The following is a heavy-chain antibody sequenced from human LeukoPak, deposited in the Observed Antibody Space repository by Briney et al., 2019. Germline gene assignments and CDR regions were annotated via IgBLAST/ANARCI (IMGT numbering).Heavy chain of an antibody. CDR1: GGSISSYY. CDR3: ARAEPHSSSWYDPTWFDP. CDR2: IYYSGST. Sequence: PSETLSLTCTVSGGSISSYYWSWIRQPPGKGLEWIGYIYYSGSTNYNPSLKSRVTISVDTSKNQFSLKLSSVPAADTAVYYCARAEPHSSSWYDPTWFDPWGQGTLVTVSS. V-gene: IGHV4-59*01. J-gene: IGHJ5*02. D-gene: IGHD6-13*01.